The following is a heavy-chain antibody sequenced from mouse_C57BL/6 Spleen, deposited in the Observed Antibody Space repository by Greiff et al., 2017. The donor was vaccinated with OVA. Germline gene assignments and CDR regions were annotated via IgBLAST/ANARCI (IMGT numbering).Heavy chain of an antibody. CDR2: ISSGGSYT. Sequence: EVQVVESGGDLVKPGGSLKLSCAASGFTFSSYGMSWVRQTPDKRLEWVATISSGGSYTYYPDSVKGRFTISRDNAKNTLYLQMSSLKSEDTAMYYCARHAGTTVVEDYAMDYWGQGTSVTVSS. V-gene: IGHV5-6*01. J-gene: IGHJ4*01. CDR3: ARHAGTTVVEDYAMDY. CDR1: GFTFSSYG. D-gene: IGHD1-1*01.